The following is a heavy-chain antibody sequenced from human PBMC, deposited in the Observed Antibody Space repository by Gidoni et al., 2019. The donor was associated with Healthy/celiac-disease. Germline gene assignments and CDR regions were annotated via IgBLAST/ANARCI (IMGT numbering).Heavy chain of an antibody. V-gene: IGHV4-61*02. Sequence: QVQLQESGPGLVKPSQTLSLTCTVSGGSISSGSYYWSLIRQPAGKGLEWIGRIYTSGSTNYNPSPKSRVTISVDTSKNQVSLKVRPVTAAGTAGDYCARGWRIAARGGLVPWGQGTLVTVSS. J-gene: IGHJ5*02. CDR1: GGSISSGSYY. CDR3: ARGWRIAARGGLVP. D-gene: IGHD6-6*01. CDR2: IYTSGST.